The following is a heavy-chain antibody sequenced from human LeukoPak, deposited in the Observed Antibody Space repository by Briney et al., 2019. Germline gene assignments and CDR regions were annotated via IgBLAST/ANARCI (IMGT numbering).Heavy chain of an antibody. CDR3: ARESDGKRGDY. D-gene: IGHD1-14*01. Sequence: GGSLRLSCAASGFTFSSYAMNWVRQAPGKGLEWVSSISSSSSYIYYADSVKGRFTISRDNAKNSLYLQMNSLRAEDTAVYYCARESDGKRGDYWGQGTLVTVSS. V-gene: IGHV3-21*01. CDR2: ISSSSSYI. CDR1: GFTFSSYA. J-gene: IGHJ4*02.